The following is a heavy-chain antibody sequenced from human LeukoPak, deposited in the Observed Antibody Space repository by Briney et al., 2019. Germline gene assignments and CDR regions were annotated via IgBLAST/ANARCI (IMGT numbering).Heavy chain of an antibody. CDR3: TTGYSSGWYNEGNY. J-gene: IGHJ4*02. V-gene: IGHV3-7*01. D-gene: IGHD6-19*01. Sequence: GGSLRLSCVASGLTFSSYWMSWVRQAPGKGLEWVAKIKQDGSGEYYLDSVKGRFTISRDNAKNSLYLQMNSLRAEDTAVYFCTTGYSSGWYNEGNYWGQGTLVTVSS. CDR2: IKQDGSGE. CDR1: GLTFSSYW.